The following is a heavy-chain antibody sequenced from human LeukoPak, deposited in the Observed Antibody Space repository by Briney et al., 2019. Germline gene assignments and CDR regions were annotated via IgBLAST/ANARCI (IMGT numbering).Heavy chain of an antibody. Sequence: GGSLRLSCAASGFTFSSYGMHWVRQAPGKGLEWVSAISGSGGSTYYADSVKGRFTISRDNSKNTLYLQMNSLRAEDTAVYYCAKEGFYCSGGSCYSFYYYYMDVWGKGTTVTVSS. V-gene: IGHV3-23*01. J-gene: IGHJ6*03. CDR2: ISGSGGST. D-gene: IGHD2-15*01. CDR3: AKEGFYCSGGSCYSFYYYYMDV. CDR1: GFTFSSYG.